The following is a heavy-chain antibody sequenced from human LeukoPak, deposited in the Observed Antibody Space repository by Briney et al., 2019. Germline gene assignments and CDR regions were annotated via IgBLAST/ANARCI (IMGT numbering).Heavy chain of an antibody. V-gene: IGHV3-11*06. CDR3: ARDRRIAVAGTVWDY. Sequence: GGSLRLSCAASGFTFSDYYMSWIRQAPGKGLEWVSYISSSSSYTNYADSVKGRFTISRDNAKNSLYLQMNSLRAEDTAVYYCARDRRIAVAGTVWDYWGQGTLVTVSS. J-gene: IGHJ4*02. CDR1: GFTFSDYY. CDR2: ISSSSSYT. D-gene: IGHD6-19*01.